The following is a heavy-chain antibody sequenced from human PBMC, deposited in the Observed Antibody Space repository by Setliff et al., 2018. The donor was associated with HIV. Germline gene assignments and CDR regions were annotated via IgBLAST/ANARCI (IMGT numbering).Heavy chain of an antibody. CDR1: GFTFDDYA. CDR3: AKDTYTNGWHTSNFYHYGLEV. V-gene: IGHV3-43D*03. D-gene: IGHD6-19*01. J-gene: IGHJ6*02. CDR2: ISWDGGST. Sequence: GGSLRLSCAASGFTFDDYAMHWVRQVPGKGLEWVSLISWDGGSTYYSDSVKGRFTISRDNRKNSLFLQMNSLRAEDTAFYYCAKDTYTNGWHTSNFYHYGLEVWGQGTTVTVSS.